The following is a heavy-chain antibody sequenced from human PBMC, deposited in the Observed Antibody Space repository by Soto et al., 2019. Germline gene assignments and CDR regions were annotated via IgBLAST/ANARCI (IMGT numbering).Heavy chain of an antibody. D-gene: IGHD3-22*01. CDR3: AHTHDSSGYSFVS. J-gene: IGHJ4*02. Sequence: GGSLRLSCAASGFTFSSYSMNWVRQAPGKGLEWVSSISSSSSYIYYADSVKGRFTISRDNAKNSLYLQMNSLRAEDTAVYYCAHTHDSSGYSFVSWGQGTLVSV. CDR1: GFTFSSYS. CDR2: ISSSSSYI. V-gene: IGHV3-21*01.